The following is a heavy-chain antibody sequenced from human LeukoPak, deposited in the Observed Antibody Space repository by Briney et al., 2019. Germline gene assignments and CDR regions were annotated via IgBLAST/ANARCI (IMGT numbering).Heavy chain of an antibody. V-gene: IGHV3-7*01. CDR3: ASFRITVAGRTGLDY. CDR1: GFTFSNYW. Sequence: GGSLRLSCAASGFTFSNYWMTWVRQAPGKGLEWVTNIKQDGSEKYYVDSVKGRFTISRDNAKNSLYLQMNSLRAEDTAVYYCASFRITVAGRTGLDYWGQGTLVTVSS. CDR2: IKQDGSEK. J-gene: IGHJ4*02. D-gene: IGHD6-19*01.